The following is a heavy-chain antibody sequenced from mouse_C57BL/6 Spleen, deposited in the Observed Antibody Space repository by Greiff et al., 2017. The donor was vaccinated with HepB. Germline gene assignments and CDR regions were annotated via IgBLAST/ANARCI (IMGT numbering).Heavy chain of an antibody. CDR1: GFNIKDYY. Sequence: EVQVVESGAELVKPGASVKLSCTASGFNIKDYYMHWVKQRTEQGLEWIGRIDPEDGETKYAPKFQGKATITADTSSNTAYLQLSSLTSEDTAVYYCAYYYGSSHGAMDYWGQGTSVTVSS. CDR3: AYYYGSSHGAMDY. D-gene: IGHD1-1*01. J-gene: IGHJ4*01. V-gene: IGHV14-2*01. CDR2: IDPEDGET.